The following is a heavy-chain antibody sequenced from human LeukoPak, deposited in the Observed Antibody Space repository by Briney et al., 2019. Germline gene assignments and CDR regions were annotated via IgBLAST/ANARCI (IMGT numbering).Heavy chain of an antibody. CDR1: GGSISSYY. CDR2: IYYSGST. D-gene: IGHD3-10*01. V-gene: IGHV4-59*01. J-gene: IGHJ6*02. CDR3: AREVGSGSYYTGMDV. Sequence: KASETLSLTCTVSGGSISSYYWSWIRQPPGKGLEWIGYIYYSGSTNYNPSLKSRVTISVDTSKNQFSLKLSSATAADTAVYYCAREVGSGSYYTGMDVWGQGTTVTVSS.